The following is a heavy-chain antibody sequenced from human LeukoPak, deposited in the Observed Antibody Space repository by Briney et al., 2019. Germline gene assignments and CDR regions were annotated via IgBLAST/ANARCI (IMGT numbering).Heavy chain of an antibody. Sequence: GGSLSLSWAGSGFTFSSYGMHWVRQAPARGLGWVAVIWYDGNNKYYADSVKGRFTISRDNSKNTLYLQMNSLRAEDTAVYYCARSTSSEYDIYHFDYWGQGTLVTVSS. J-gene: IGHJ4*02. D-gene: IGHD3-9*01. CDR1: GFTFSSYG. CDR3: ARSTSSEYDIYHFDY. CDR2: IWYDGNNK. V-gene: IGHV3-33*01.